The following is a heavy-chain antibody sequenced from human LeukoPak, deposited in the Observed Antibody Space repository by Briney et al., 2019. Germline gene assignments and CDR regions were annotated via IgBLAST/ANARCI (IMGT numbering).Heavy chain of an antibody. Sequence: GGSLRLSCAASGFTFSNHAMSWVRQTPGKGLQWVAVISGGGRTTEYADFGKGRFTISRDNSKNTLSLQMNSLTVEDTAIYFCAKNVVVKRYIDFWGQGTLVTVSS. CDR2: ISGGGRTT. CDR3: AKNVVVKRYIDF. CDR1: GFTFSNHA. D-gene: IGHD2-15*01. J-gene: IGHJ4*02. V-gene: IGHV3-23*01.